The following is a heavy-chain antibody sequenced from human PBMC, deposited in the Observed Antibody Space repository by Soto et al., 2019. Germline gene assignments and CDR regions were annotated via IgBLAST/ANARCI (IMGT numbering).Heavy chain of an antibody. Sequence: LSLTCTVSGGSISSGGYYWSWIRQPPGTGLEWIGHIYDSGSTYYNPSLKSRVTISVDRSKNQFSLRLSSVTAAYSSVCYGARQPLHSVPARLSSDL. CDR2: IYDSGST. CDR1: GGSISSGGYY. V-gene: IGHV4-30-2*01. J-gene: IGHJ2*01. CDR3: ARQPLHSVPARLSSDL. D-gene: IGHD4-4*01.